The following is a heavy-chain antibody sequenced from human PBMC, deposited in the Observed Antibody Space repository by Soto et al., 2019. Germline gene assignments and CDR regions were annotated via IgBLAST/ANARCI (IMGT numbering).Heavy chain of an antibody. J-gene: IGHJ4*02. V-gene: IGHV3-30-3*01. Sequence: GGSQRLSCAAPGLTYSSYAMHWVRRAPGKGLEWVAVISYDGSNKYYADSVKGRFTISRDNSKNTLYLQMNSLRAEDTAVYYCARESGYYGSGSYYHWGQGTLVTVSS. CDR2: ISYDGSNK. CDR3: ARESGYYGSGSYYH. D-gene: IGHD3-10*01. CDR1: GLTYSSYA.